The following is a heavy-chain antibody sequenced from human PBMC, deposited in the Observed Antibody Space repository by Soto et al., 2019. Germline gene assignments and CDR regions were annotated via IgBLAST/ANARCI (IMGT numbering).Heavy chain of an antibody. J-gene: IGHJ4*02. CDR2: ISWNSGSI. CDR3: AKSNRLYDFWSGYYMN. CDR1: GFTFDDYA. V-gene: IGHV3-9*01. Sequence: GGSLRLSCAASGFTFDDYAMHWVRQAPGKGLEWVSGISWNSGSIGYADSVKGRFTISRDNAKNSLYLQMNSLRAEDTALYYCAKSNRLYDFWSGYYMNWGQGTLVTVSS. D-gene: IGHD3-3*01.